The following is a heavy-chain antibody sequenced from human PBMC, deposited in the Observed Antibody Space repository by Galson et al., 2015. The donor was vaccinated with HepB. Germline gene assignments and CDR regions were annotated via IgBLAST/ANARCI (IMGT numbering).Heavy chain of an antibody. J-gene: IGHJ4*02. CDR1: GFTVSSNY. CDR3: ARGYSRSWYSGLGF. Sequence: SLRLSCAASGFTVSSNYMSWVRQAPGRGLECVSVIYSGGNTNYADSVRGRFIISRDNSKNTLYLKMNSLRVADTAVYYCARGYSRSWYSGLGFWGQGTLVTVSS. V-gene: IGHV3-53*01. CDR2: IYSGGNT. D-gene: IGHD6-13*01.